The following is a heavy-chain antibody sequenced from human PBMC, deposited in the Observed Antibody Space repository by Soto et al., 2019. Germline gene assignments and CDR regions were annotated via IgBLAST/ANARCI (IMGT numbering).Heavy chain of an antibody. CDR2: IDWDDGK. Sequence: SGPTLVNPTQTLTLTCSFSRFSLPTGGMCVVWIRQPTGKALEWLALIDWDDGKFYSPSLKTRLTISKDTSKNQMVLTMTNMDPVDTATYFCARITQGDYFWFDPWGPGTLVTVSA. J-gene: IGHJ5*02. D-gene: IGHD4-17*01. CDR1: RFSLPTGGMC. CDR3: ARITQGDYFWFDP. V-gene: IGHV2-70*01.